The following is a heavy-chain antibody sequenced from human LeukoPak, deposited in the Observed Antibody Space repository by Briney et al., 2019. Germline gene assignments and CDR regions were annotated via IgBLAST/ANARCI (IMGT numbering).Heavy chain of an antibody. CDR1: GFTFSSYW. J-gene: IGHJ4*02. D-gene: IGHD1-1*01. V-gene: IGHV3-7*01. Sequence: GGSLRLSCAASGFTFSSYWMSWVRQAPGKGLEWVANIKQDGSEKYYVDSVKGRFTISRDNAKNSLYLQMNSLRAEDTAVYYCARGVLGLEPRDFDYWGQGTLVTVSS. CDR3: ARGVLGLEPRDFDY. CDR2: IKQDGSEK.